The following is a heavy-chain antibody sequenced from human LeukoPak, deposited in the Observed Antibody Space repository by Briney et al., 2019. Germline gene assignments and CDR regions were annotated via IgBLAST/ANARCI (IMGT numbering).Heavy chain of an antibody. D-gene: IGHD2-2*01. CDR3: ARDGPAVGFDY. CDR1: GFTFSSYA. V-gene: IGHV3-21*01. CDR2: ISSGSTYI. J-gene: IGHJ4*02. Sequence: GGSLRLSCAASGFTFSSYAMSWVRQAPGKGLEWVSSISSGSTYIYYADSVKGRLTISRDNAKNSMYLQMNSLRAEDTAVYYCARDGPAVGFDYWGQGTLVTVSS.